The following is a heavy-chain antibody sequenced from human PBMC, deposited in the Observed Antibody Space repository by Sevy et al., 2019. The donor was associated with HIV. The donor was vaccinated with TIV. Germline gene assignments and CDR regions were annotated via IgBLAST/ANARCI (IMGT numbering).Heavy chain of an antibody. J-gene: IGHJ5*02. Sequence: LSLTCAGSGFDVSNNYMSWVRQAPGKGLEWVSIIYSSGTTYYADPVKGRFTISRDKSKNTVYLQMSSLRADDTAFYHCARDYSRRPGWFDPWGQGTLVTVSS. CDR1: GFDVSNNY. D-gene: IGHD6-13*01. V-gene: IGHV3-53*01. CDR3: ARDYSRRPGWFDP. CDR2: IYSSGTT.